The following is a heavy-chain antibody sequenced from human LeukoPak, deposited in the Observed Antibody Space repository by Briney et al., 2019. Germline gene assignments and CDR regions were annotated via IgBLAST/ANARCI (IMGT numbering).Heavy chain of an antibody. CDR3: ARAHGGDDAFDI. D-gene: IGHD2-21*01. CDR1: GVSVTRGAYY. V-gene: IGHV4-30-2*01. J-gene: IGHJ3*02. Sequence: SQTLSLTCTVSGVSVTRGAYYWTWIRQPPGKGLEWIGHVYYNGNTDYNPSLKSRVAMSVDKSNNQFSLKLSSVTAADTAVYYCARAHGGDDAFDIWGQGTMVTVSS. CDR2: VYYNGNT.